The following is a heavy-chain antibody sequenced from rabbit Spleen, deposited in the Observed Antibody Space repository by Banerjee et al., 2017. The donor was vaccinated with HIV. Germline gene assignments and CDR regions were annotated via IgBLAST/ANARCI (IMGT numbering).Heavy chain of an antibody. CDR1: GVSFSSNYY. J-gene: IGHJ4*01. D-gene: IGHD2-1*01. CDR2: IDGGSSGFT. Sequence: QQQLEESRGGLVKPGGTLTLTCTASGVSFSSNYYMCWVRQAPGKGLEWIACIDGGSSGFTYFASWVNGRFTISSHNAQNTLYLQLSSLTAADTATYFCVRDQAGDADYGPYYLNLWGPGTLVTVS. V-gene: IGHV1S45*01. CDR3: VRDQAGDADYGPYYLNL.